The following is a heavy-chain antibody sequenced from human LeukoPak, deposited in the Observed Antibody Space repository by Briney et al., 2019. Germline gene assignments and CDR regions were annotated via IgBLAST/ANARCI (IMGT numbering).Heavy chain of an antibody. CDR2: IYYSGST. D-gene: IGHD3-10*01. V-gene: IGHV4-59*01. J-gene: IGHJ2*01. CDR1: GASISSDY. CDR3: ARDDGLWFGEGTGFDL. Sequence: PSETLSLTCIVSGASISSDYWSWIRQPPGKGLEWIGYIYYSGSTNYNPSLKSRVTISVDTSKNQFSLKLTSVTAADTAVYYCARDDGLWFGEGTGFDLWGRGTLVTVSS.